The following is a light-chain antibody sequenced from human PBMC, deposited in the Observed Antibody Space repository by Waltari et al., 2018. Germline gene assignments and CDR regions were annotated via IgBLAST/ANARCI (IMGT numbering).Light chain of an antibody. J-gene: IGKJ1*01. Sequence: DIQMTQSPSTLSASVGNRVTITCPASQSMTYVLAWYQQKPGKAPKLLIYRASNLESGVPSRFSGSGSGTEFTLTSSSLQPDDFATYYCQQYDNYWTFGQGTKVEIK. V-gene: IGKV1-5*03. CDR1: QSMTYV. CDR3: QQYDNYWT. CDR2: RAS.